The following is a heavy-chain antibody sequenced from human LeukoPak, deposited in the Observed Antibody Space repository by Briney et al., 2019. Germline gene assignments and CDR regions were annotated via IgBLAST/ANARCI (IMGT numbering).Heavy chain of an antibody. V-gene: IGHV3-23*01. J-gene: IGHJ1*01. Sequence: GGSLRLSCTASGFTFSSYAMSWVRQAPGKGLEWVSALSGSGGNTYYADSVKGRFTISRDNAKNSLYLQMNSLRAEDTAVYYCARALKHWGQGTLVTVSS. CDR2: LSGSGGNT. CDR1: GFTFSSYA. CDR3: ARALKH.